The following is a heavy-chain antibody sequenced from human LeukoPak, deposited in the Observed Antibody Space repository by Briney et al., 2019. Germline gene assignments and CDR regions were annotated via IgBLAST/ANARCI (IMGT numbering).Heavy chain of an antibody. J-gene: IGHJ6*04. CDR1: GGTFSSYA. D-gene: IGHD3-10*01. CDR3: ARGARDSGSLTGYGMDV. Sequence: AASVKVSFKASGGTFSSYAISWVRQAPGQGLEWMGGIIPIFGTANYAQKFQGRVTITADESTSTAYMELSSLRSEDTAVYYCARGARDSGSLTGYGMDVWGKGTTVTVSS. V-gene: IGHV1-69*13. CDR2: IIPIFGTA.